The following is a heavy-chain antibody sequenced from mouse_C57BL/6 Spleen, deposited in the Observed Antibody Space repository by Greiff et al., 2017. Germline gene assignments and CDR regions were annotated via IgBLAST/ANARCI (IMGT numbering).Heavy chain of an antibody. D-gene: IGHD2-1*01. CDR3: AREGIIYYGNYVTMDY. Sequence: QVQLQQSGAELMKPGASVKLSCKATGYTFTGYWIEWVKQRPGHGLEWIGEILPGSGSTNYNEKFKGKATFTADTSSNTAYMQLSSLTTEDSAIYYCAREGIIYYGNYVTMDYWGQGTSVTVSS. CDR1: GYTFTGYW. V-gene: IGHV1-9*01. CDR2: ILPGSGST. J-gene: IGHJ4*01.